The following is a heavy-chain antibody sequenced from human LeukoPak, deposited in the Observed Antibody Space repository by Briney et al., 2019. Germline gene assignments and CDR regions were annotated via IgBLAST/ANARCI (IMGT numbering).Heavy chain of an antibody. CDR2: VSGGSRTI. Sequence: PGGSLRLSCAASGFNFGDYSMNWVRQAPGKGLEWVSYVSGGSRTIVYADSVKGRFTISRDDVKNSVYLQMNSLRDEDTAVYYCARELPMDVWGQGTTVTVSS. CDR3: ARELPMDV. CDR1: GFNFGDYS. J-gene: IGHJ6*02. V-gene: IGHV3-48*02.